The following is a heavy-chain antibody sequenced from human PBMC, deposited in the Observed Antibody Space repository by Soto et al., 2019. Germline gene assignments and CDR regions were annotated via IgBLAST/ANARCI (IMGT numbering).Heavy chain of an antibody. V-gene: IGHV3-53*01. CDR2: IYSGGDT. J-gene: IGHJ6*03. Sequence: GGSLRLSCTASGFAVRHNYMTWVRQAPGKGLEWVSLIYSGGDTAYADSVKGRFTISRDTSQNTLYLQMNSLRAEDTAVYYCARDSITMVRGVITEFYYYYYMDVWGKGTTVTVSS. CDR3: ARDSITMVRGVITEFYYYYYMDV. CDR1: GFAVRHNY. D-gene: IGHD3-10*01.